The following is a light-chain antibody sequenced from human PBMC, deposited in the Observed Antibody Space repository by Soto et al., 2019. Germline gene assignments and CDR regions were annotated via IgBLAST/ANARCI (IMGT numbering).Light chain of an antibody. V-gene: IGKV3-11*01. CDR1: QGISNY. CDR2: YAS. J-gene: IGKJ3*01. CDR3: QQRINWPPT. Sequence: EFVLTQSPATLSLSPGERATLSCRASQGISNYLAWYQQKPGQAPRLLIYYASNRATGIPARFSGSGSGTDFTLTISSRESEDSAVYYCQQRINWPPTFGPGTKVDIK.